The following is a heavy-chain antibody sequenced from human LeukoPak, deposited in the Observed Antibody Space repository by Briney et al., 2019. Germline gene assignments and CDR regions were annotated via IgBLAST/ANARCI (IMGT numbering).Heavy chain of an antibody. D-gene: IGHD5-24*01. Sequence: SETLSLTCTVSGGSISSSSYYWGWIRQPPGKGLEWIGSIYYSGSTYYNPSLKSRVTISVDTSKSQFSLKLSSVTAADTAVYYCARAGDGSLNYWGQGTLVTVSS. CDR2: IYYSGST. J-gene: IGHJ4*02. CDR1: GGSISSSSYY. CDR3: ARAGDGSLNY. V-gene: IGHV4-39*07.